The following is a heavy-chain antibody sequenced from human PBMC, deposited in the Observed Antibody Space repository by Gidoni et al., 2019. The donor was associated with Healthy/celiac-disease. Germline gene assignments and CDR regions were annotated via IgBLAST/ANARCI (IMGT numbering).Heavy chain of an antibody. CDR2: IYYSGST. D-gene: IGHD2-15*01. V-gene: IGHV4-39*01. CDR3: AGTKVTPRSYFDY. Sequence: GWIRQPPGKGLEWIGSIYYSGSTYYNPSLKSRVTISVDTCKNQFSLKLSSVTAADKAVYYCAGTKVTPRSYFDYWGQGTLVTVSS. J-gene: IGHJ4*02.